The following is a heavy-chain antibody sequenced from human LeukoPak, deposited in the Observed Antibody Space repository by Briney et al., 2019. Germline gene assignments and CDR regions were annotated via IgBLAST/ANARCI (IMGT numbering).Heavy chain of an antibody. CDR2: INPNSGGT. Sequence: AASVKVSCKASGYXFTGYYIHWVRQAPGQGLEWMGWINPNSGGTNYAQKFQGRVTMTRDTSISTAYMELSRLRSDDTAVYYCARDLGYYYGSGSYDYWGQRTLVTVSS. J-gene: IGHJ4*02. V-gene: IGHV1-2*02. D-gene: IGHD3-10*01. CDR1: GYXFTGYY. CDR3: ARDLGYYYGSGSYDY.